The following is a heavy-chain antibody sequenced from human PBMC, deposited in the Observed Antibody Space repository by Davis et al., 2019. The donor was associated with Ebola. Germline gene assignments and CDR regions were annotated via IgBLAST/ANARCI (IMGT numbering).Heavy chain of an antibody. Sequence: GGSLRLSCVVSGFTFDSYAMAWVRQAPGKGPEWVSIVSASGSNTDYSDSVRGRFIISRDNSINTLFLEMNSLRPDDTAVYYCAKPIAAAGIFYIHYYYGMDVWGQGTTVTVSS. CDR3: AKPIAAAGIFYIHYYYGMDV. CDR2: VSASGSNT. J-gene: IGHJ6*02. V-gene: IGHV3-23*01. CDR1: GFTFDSYA. D-gene: IGHD6-13*01.